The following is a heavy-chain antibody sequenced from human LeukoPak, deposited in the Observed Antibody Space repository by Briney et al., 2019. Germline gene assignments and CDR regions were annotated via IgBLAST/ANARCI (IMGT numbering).Heavy chain of an antibody. V-gene: IGHV3-64*01. CDR3: ARVGNSSWYNWFDP. Sequence: GGSLRLFCAASGFSFSSYAVRWVRQAPGGGLGYVSAINSNRGSTYYENSVKGRFTISRDTSKNTLYLQMGNLTAEDMAVYYYARVGNSSWYNWFDPWGQGTLVTVSS. CDR2: INSNRGST. CDR1: GFSFSSYA. D-gene: IGHD6-13*01. J-gene: IGHJ5*02.